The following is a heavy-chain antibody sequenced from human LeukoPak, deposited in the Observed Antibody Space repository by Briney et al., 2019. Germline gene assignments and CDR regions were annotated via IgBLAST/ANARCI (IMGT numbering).Heavy chain of an antibody. D-gene: IGHD3-22*01. CDR1: GGPISSSNYY. Sequence: SETLSLTCTVSGGPISSSNYYWGWIRQPPGKGLEWIGSIYYSGSTYQSGSTYYNPSLKSRVTISVDTSKNQFSLRLSSVTAADTAVYYCARDQVADSSAFENWGQGTLVTVSS. CDR2: IYYSGSTYQSGST. V-gene: IGHV4-39*07. J-gene: IGHJ4*02. CDR3: ARDQVADSSAFEN.